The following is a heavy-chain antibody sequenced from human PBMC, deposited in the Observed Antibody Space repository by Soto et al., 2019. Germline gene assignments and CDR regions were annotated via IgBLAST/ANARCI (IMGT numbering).Heavy chain of an antibody. V-gene: IGHV4-30-2*01. CDR3: ARDWYGWFDP. CDR2: IYHSGST. J-gene: IGHJ5*02. CDR1: GGSISSGGYS. Sequence: TLSLTCSVSGGSISSGGYSWSWIRQPPGKGLEWIGYIYHSGSTYYNPSLKSRVTISVDRSKNQFSPKLSSVTAADTAVYYCARDWYGWFDPWGQGTLVALS. D-gene: IGHD4-17*01.